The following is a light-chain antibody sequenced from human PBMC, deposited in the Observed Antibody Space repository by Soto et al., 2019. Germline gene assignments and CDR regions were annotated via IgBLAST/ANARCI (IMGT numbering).Light chain of an antibody. V-gene: IGKV1-39*01. J-gene: IGKJ1*01. CDR2: AAS. Sequence: DVQMTQSPSSLSASVGDRVTITCRASQSVSSYLNWYQQKPGKAPKLLIYAASSLQSGVPSRFSGSGSGTDFTLTISSLQSEDFALYYCQQYNDWPLTFGQGTKVDVK. CDR1: QSVSSY. CDR3: QQYNDWPLT.